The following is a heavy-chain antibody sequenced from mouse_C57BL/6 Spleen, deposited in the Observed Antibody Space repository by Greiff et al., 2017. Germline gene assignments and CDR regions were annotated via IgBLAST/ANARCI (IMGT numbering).Heavy chain of an antibody. CDR1: GYTFTDYE. Sequence: QVQLQQSGAELVRPGASVTLSCKASGYTFTDYEMHWVKQTPVHGLEWIGAIDPETGGTAYNQKFKGKAILTADKSSSTAYMELRSLTSEDSAVYYCTRYLPHAYWGQGTLVTVSA. CDR2: IDPETGGT. CDR3: TRYLPHAY. J-gene: IGHJ3*01. V-gene: IGHV1-15*01. D-gene: IGHD5-1*01.